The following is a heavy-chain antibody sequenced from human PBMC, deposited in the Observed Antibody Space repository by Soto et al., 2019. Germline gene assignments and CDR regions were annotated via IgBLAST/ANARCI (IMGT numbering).Heavy chain of an antibody. CDR2: ISGAGGVT. J-gene: IGHJ4*02. CDR3: AKGGCARSSCSCDW. V-gene: IGHV3-23*01. Sequence: GSLRLSCAASVFTVNQYAVHWVLQAPGKGLDWVSAISGAGGVTEYADSVKGRFRISRDNSKNTVYLDMNSLRAEDTAIYYCAKGGCARSSCSCDWWGPGTLVTVS. CDR1: VFTVNQYA. D-gene: IGHD6-13*01.